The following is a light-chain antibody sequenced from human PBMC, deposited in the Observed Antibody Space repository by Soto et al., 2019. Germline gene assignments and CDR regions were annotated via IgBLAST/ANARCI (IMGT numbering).Light chain of an antibody. CDR1: QLFSSN. J-gene: IGKJ1*01. V-gene: IGKV3D-15*01. CDR2: GSS. Sequence: IVMTQSPATLSVSPGESFTLSCRASQLFSSNLAWYQRRPGQAPRLLIYGSSTRAAGVPARFSAWGSETDFTLTISDVEPEDFAVYYCHQRQSWPRTFGQGTKVDIK. CDR3: HQRQSWPRT.